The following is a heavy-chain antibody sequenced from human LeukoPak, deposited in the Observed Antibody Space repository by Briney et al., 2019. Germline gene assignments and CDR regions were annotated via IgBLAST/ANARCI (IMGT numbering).Heavy chain of an antibody. J-gene: IGHJ4*02. V-gene: IGHV5-51*01. CDR2: IYPGDSDI. CDR3: ARRRESEFDY. Sequence: GESLKISCKASGYRFINYWIGWVRQKPGRGLEWMGIIYPGDSDIRYSPSFQGQVTISADKSISTAYLQWSSLKASDTAMYYCARRRESEFDYWGQGTLVTVSS. CDR1: GYRFINYW.